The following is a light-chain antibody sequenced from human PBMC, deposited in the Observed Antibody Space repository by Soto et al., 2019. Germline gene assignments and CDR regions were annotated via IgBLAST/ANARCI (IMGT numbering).Light chain of an antibody. CDR2: RSS. Sequence: QSVLTQPPSASGTPGQRITISCSGSSSNIGSHSVNWYQQLPGTAPKLLIYRSSQRPSGVPDRFSGSKSGTSASLAISGLQSGDEADYYCALWDGSLNGPVFGGGTKLTVL. J-gene: IGLJ3*02. CDR1: SSNIGSHS. V-gene: IGLV1-44*01. CDR3: ALWDGSLNGPV.